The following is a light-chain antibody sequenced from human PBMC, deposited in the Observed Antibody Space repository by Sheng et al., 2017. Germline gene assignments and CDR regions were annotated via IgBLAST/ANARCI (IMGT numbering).Light chain of an antibody. CDR2: WAS. CDR1: QSLLYSSSNKNY. Sequence: DIVMTQSPDSLAVSLGERATIHCKSSQSLLYSSSNKNYLAWYQHKLGQPPKLLMYWASTRKSGVPDRFNGSGSGRDFTLTISSLQAEDVAIYYCQQFXSTPWAFGQGPR. CDR3: QQFXSTPWA. J-gene: IGKJ1*01. V-gene: IGKV4-1*01.